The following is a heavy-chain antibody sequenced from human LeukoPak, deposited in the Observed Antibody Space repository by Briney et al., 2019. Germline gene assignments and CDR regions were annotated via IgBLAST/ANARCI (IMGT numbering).Heavy chain of an antibody. D-gene: IGHD3-16*01. Sequence: PWETLSLTCTVSGGSISSYYWAWIRQPPGKGLEWIGTIYYSGTTYYSPSLKSRVIVSVDTSRNQFSLRLTSVTAADTAVYYCVVLLIRGNWFDPWGQGTLVTVSS. J-gene: IGHJ5*02. CDR1: GGSISSYY. V-gene: IGHV4-39*07. CDR3: VVLLIRGNWFDP. CDR2: IYYSGTT.